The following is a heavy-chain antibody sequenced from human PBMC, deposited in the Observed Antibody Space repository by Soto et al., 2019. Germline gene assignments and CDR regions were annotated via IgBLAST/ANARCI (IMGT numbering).Heavy chain of an antibody. Sequence: EVQLVESGGGLVKPGGSLRLSCVASGFTFRDAWMTWVRQAPGKGLEWVGRIKSRSDGGTTDYAAPVKGRFTISRDDAKTTVFLQMNSLKTEDTAVYYCTTDTVGLCSIMSCYDNWFDPWGQGTLVTVSS. V-gene: IGHV3-15*01. D-gene: IGHD2-2*01. CDR3: TTDTVGLCSIMSCYDNWFDP. CDR2: IKSRSDGGTT. J-gene: IGHJ5*02. CDR1: GFTFRDAW.